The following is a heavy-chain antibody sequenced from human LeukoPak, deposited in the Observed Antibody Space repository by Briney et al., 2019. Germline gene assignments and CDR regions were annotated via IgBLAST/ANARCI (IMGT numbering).Heavy chain of an antibody. CDR1: GYTFTSYG. V-gene: IGHV1-18*01. Sequence: ASVKVSCKASGYTFTSYGISWVRQAPGQGLEWMGWISAYSGNTNYAQKLQGRVTMTTDTSTSTAYMELRSLRSDDTAVYYCARGDDYSNLYYYYGMDVWGQGTTVTVSS. D-gene: IGHD4-11*01. CDR2: ISAYSGNT. J-gene: IGHJ6*02. CDR3: ARGDDYSNLYYYYGMDV.